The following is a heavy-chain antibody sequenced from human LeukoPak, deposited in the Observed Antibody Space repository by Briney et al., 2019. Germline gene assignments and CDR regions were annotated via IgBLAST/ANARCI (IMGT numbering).Heavy chain of an antibody. V-gene: IGHV4-31*03. D-gene: IGHD3-10*01. CDR3: ARDKRFGELDY. CDR1: GGSISSGGYY. CDR2: IYYSGST. Sequence: SETLSLTCTVSGGSISSGGYYWSWIRQHPGKGLEWIGYIYYSGSTYYNPSLKSRVTISVDTSKNQFSLKLSSVTAADTAVYYCARDKRFGELDYWGQGTLVTVSS. J-gene: IGHJ4*02.